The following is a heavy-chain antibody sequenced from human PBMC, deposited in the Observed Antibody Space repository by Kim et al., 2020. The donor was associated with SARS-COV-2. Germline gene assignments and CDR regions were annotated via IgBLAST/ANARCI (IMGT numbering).Heavy chain of an antibody. CDR3: ARESDSSGYYFDY. D-gene: IGHD3-22*01. V-gene: IGHV3-66*01. Sequence: YAHSGQGRSTISRDTTKNTLYIQMNSQGGEDTAVYYCARESDSSGYYFDYWGQGTLVTVSS. J-gene: IGHJ4*02.